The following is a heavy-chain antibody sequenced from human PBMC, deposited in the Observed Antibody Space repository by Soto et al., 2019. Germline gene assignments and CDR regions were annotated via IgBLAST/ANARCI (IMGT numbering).Heavy chain of an antibody. CDR2: ISGYNGNS. V-gene: IGHV1-18*01. J-gene: IGHJ4*02. Sequence: QVQLVQSGAEVKKPGASVKVSCKASGYTFTSYGISWGRQAPGQGLEWMGRISGYNGNSNYAQNNHGRGTMTTETTTSTVYMGLRSLTSAATAVYDCAREDIQDIVVVVVAPEGLGYWGQGTLVTVSS. CDR1: GYTFTSYG. D-gene: IGHD2-15*01. CDR3: AREDIQDIVVVVVAPEGLGY.